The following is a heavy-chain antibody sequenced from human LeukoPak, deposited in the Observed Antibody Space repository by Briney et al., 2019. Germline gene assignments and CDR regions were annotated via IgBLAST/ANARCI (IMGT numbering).Heavy chain of an antibody. V-gene: IGHV1-69*13. CDR1: GGTFSSYA. J-gene: IGHJ5*02. Sequence: ASVKVSCKASGGTFSSYAISWVRQAPGQGLEWMGGIIPIFGTANYAQKFQGRVTITADESTSTAYMELSSLRSEDTAVYYCARWLGYCSSTSRYGGGWFDPWGQGTLVTVSS. CDR3: ARWLGYCSSTSRYGGGWFDP. D-gene: IGHD2-2*01. CDR2: IIPIFGTA.